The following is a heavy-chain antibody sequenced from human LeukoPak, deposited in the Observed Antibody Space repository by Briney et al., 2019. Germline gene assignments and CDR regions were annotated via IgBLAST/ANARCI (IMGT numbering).Heavy chain of an antibody. CDR1: GYTFTGYY. V-gene: IGHV1-46*01. J-gene: IGHJ3*02. CDR3: ARDAPSAVAGYDAFDI. Sequence: GASVKVSCKASGYTFTGYYMHWVRQAPGQGLEWMGIINPSGGSTSYAQKFQGRVTMTRDTSTSTVYMELNSLRSEDTAVYYCARDAPSAVAGYDAFDIWGQGTMVTVSS. CDR2: INPSGGST. D-gene: IGHD6-19*01.